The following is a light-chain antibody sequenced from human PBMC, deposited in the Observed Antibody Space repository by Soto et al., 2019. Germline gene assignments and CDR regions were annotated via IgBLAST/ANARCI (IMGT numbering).Light chain of an antibody. V-gene: IGKV1-39*01. CDR2: AAS. Sequence: DIQMTQSPSSLSASVGDRVTITCRASQSISSYLNWYQQKPGKAPKLLINAASSLQSGVPSRFIGSRSGTDFTLTISRLQPADFATYYYQQTYSTPSLTFGGGTKVEIK. J-gene: IGKJ4*01. CDR3: QQTYSTPSLT. CDR1: QSISSY.